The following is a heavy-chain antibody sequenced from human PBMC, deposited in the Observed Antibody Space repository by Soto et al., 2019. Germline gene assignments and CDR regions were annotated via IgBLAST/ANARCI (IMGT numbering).Heavy chain of an antibody. CDR3: AREVIGKAGYFDWVSETYGMDV. Sequence: GGSLRLSCAASGFTFSSYSMNWVRQAPGKGLEWVSSISSSSSYIYYADSVKCRLTISRDHDNNSLYLQMNSLRAEDTAVYDCAREVIGKAGYFDWVSETYGMDVWGQGTTVTVSS. J-gene: IGHJ6*02. D-gene: IGHD3-9*01. CDR1: GFTFSSYS. CDR2: ISSSSSYI. V-gene: IGHV3-21*06.